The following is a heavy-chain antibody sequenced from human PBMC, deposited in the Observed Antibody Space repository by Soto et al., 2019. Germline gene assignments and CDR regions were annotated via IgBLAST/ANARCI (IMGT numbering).Heavy chain of an antibody. V-gene: IGHV3-21*01. CDR2: ISSSSSYI. J-gene: IGHJ3*02. Sequence: GGSLRLSCAASGFTFSSYSMNWVRQAPGKGLEWVSSISSSSSYIYYADSVKGRFTISRDNAKNSLYLQMNSLRAEDTAVDYCASDSGGAHDDFDIWGQGTMVTVSS. D-gene: IGHD3-10*01. CDR3: ASDSGGAHDDFDI. CDR1: GFTFSSYS.